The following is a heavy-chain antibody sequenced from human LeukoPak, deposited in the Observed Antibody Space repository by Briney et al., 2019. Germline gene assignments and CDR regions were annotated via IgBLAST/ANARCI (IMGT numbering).Heavy chain of an antibody. CDR3: ARATIVVAGYYYSGMDV. J-gene: IGHJ6*02. V-gene: IGHV3-23*01. CDR2: ISDSGGST. D-gene: IGHD6-19*01. CDR1: GITLSNYG. Sequence: QPGGSLRLSCAVSGITLSNYGMSWVRQAPGKGLEWVAGISDSGGSTNYADSVKGRFTISRDNSKNTLHLQMNSLRAEDTAVYYCARATIVVAGYYYSGMDVWGQGTTVTVSS.